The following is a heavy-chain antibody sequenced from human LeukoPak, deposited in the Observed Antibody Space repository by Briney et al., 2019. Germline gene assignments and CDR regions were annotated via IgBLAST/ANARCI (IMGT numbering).Heavy chain of an antibody. Sequence: ASVKVSCKASGYTFTSYDINWVRQATGQGLEWMGWMNPNSGNTGYAQKFQGRVTMTRNTSISTAYMELSSLRSEDTAVYYCARRPIAVAAGWFDPWGQGTLVTVSS. J-gene: IGHJ5*02. CDR1: GYTFTSYD. CDR2: MNPNSGNT. D-gene: IGHD6-19*01. CDR3: ARRPIAVAAGWFDP. V-gene: IGHV1-8*01.